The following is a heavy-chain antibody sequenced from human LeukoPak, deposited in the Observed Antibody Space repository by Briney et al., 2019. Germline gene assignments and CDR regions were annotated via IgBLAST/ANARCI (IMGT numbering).Heavy chain of an antibody. V-gene: IGHV3-23*01. CDR1: GFTVSSNY. D-gene: IGHD3-3*01. CDR2: ISGSGGST. CDR3: AKDLRPIFLGGAFDI. J-gene: IGHJ3*02. Sequence: GGSLRLSCAASGFTVSSNYMSWVRQAPGKGLEWVSAISGSGGSTDYADSVNGRFTISRDNSKNTLYLQMNSLRAEDTALYYCAKDLRPIFLGGAFDIWGQGTMVTVSS.